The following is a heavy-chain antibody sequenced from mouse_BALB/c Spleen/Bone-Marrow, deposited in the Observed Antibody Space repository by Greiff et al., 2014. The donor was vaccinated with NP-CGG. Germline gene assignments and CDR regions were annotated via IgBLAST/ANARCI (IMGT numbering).Heavy chain of an antibody. CDR3: GRGAYYYGSSYYFDY. CDR1: GYSFTGYF. J-gene: IGHJ2*01. Sequence: EVQVVESGPELVKPGASVKISCKASGYSFTGYFMNWVKQSHGKSLEWIGRINPYNGDTFYNQKFKGKATLTVDKSSSTAHMELLSLTSEDSAVYYCGRGAYYYGSSYYFDYWGQGTTLTVSS. D-gene: IGHD1-1*01. CDR2: INPYNGDT. V-gene: IGHV1-37*01.